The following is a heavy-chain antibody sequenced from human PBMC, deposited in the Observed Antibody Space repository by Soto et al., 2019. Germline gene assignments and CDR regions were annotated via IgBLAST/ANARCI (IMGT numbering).Heavy chain of an antibody. D-gene: IGHD6-19*01. Sequence: AGGSLRLSCAASGFTFSSYAMSWVRQAPGKGLEWVSAISGSGGSTYYADSVKGRFTISRDNAKNSLYLQMNSLRGEDTAVYYCARYSSAWGLWGQGTLVTVSS. J-gene: IGHJ4*02. CDR2: ISGSGGST. CDR3: ARYSSAWGL. CDR1: GFTFSSYA. V-gene: IGHV3-23*01.